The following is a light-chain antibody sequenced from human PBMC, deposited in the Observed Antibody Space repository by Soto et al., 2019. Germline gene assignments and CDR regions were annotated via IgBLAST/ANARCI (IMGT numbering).Light chain of an antibody. CDR2: DAS. CDR1: QNINTW. V-gene: IGKV1-5*01. Sequence: DIQMTQSPSTLSASVGDRVTITCRASQNINTWLAWYQQKLGKAPKLLVYDASNLECGVPSRFIGSGSGTDFTLTISSLQHDDFATYYCQQYSTYSRTFGQGTKVEIK. CDR3: QQYSTYSRT. J-gene: IGKJ1*01.